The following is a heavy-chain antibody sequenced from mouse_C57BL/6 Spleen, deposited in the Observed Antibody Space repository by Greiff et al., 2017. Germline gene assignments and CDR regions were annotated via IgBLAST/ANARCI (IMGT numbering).Heavy chain of an antibody. CDR1: GFTFSDYG. Sequence: EVKLVESGGGLVKPGGSLKLSCAASGFTFSDYGMHWVRQAPEKGLEWVAYISSGSSTIYYADTVKGRFTISRDNAKNTLFLQMTSLRSEDTAMYYCARAGYPYDYIYAMDYWGQGTSVTVSS. V-gene: IGHV5-17*01. CDR2: ISSGSSTI. D-gene: IGHD2-4*01. CDR3: ARAGYPYDYIYAMDY. J-gene: IGHJ4*01.